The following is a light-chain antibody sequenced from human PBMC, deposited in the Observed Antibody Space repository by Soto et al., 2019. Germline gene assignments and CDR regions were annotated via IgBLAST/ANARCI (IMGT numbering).Light chain of an antibody. J-gene: IGKJ4*01. Sequence: ETVLTQSPATLSLSPGESATLSCRASQSVSSYLAWYQQKPGQAPRLLISAASNRATGIPARFSGSGSGTDFTLTITSLEPEDFAVYYCQQRSNWPLTFGGGTKVEFK. V-gene: IGKV3-11*01. CDR3: QQRSNWPLT. CDR1: QSVSSY. CDR2: AAS.